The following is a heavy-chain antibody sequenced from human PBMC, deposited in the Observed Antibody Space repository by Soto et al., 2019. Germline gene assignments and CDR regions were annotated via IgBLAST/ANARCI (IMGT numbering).Heavy chain of an antibody. CDR3: ARLGAMVRGVIKRGYYFDY. CDR2: INHSGST. CDR1: GGSFSGYY. J-gene: IGHJ4*02. D-gene: IGHD3-10*01. Sequence: SETLSLTCAVYGGSFSGYYWSWIRRPPGKGLEWIGEINHSGSTNYNPSLKSQVTISVDTSKNQFFLKLSSVTAADTAVYYCARLGAMVRGVIKRGYYFDYWGQGTLVTVSS. V-gene: IGHV4-34*01.